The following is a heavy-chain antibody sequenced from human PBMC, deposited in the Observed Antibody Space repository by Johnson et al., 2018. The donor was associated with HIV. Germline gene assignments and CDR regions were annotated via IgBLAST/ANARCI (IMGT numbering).Heavy chain of an antibody. CDR3: ASLQDIVVVPAAIGAFDI. V-gene: IGHV3-30-3*01. J-gene: IGHJ3*02. CDR1: GLTFSSYA. Sequence: QVQLVESGGGVVQPGRSLRLSCAASGLTFSSYAMHWVRQAPGKGLEWVAVISYDGSNKYYADSVKGRFTISRDNSKNTLYLQMNSLRGEDTAVYYFASLQDIVVVPAAIGAFDIWGQGTMVTVSS. D-gene: IGHD2-2*02. CDR2: ISYDGSNK.